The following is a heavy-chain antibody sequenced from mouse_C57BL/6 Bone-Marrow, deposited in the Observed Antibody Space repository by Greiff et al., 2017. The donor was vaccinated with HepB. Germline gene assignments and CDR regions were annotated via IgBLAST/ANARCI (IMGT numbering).Heavy chain of an antibody. CDR3: ARLCTTVVGRAWFAY. J-gene: IGHJ3*01. CDR1: GFTFSDYG. Sequence: EVKLVESGGGLVQPGGSLKLSCAASGFTFSDYGMAWVRQAPRKGPEWVAFISNLAYSIYYADTVTGRFTISRENAKNTLYLEMSSLRSEDTAMYYCARLCTTVVGRAWFAYWGQGTLVTVSA. V-gene: IGHV5-15*04. D-gene: IGHD1-1*01. CDR2: ISNLAYSI.